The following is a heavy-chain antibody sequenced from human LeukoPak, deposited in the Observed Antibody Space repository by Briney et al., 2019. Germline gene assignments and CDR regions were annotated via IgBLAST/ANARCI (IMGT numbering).Heavy chain of an antibody. Sequence: SETLSLTCTVSDGSISNYYWSWIRQPPGTGLEWIAYIDYRGSTTYNPSLKSRVTISVDTSRNQFSLKLSSVTAADTAVYYCASLSYGSPEVWGQGTTVTVSS. CDR1: DGSISNYY. V-gene: IGHV4-59*01. CDR2: IDYRGST. J-gene: IGHJ6*02. CDR3: ASLSYGSPEV. D-gene: IGHD5-18*01.